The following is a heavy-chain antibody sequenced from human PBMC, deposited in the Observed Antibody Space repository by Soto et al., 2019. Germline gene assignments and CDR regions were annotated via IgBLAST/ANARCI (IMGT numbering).Heavy chain of an antibody. CDR2: ISYDGRNK. V-gene: IGHV3-30*18. CDR3: AKEWVYDSSGWSFDY. CDR1: GFTFSSYG. Sequence: QVQLVESGGGVVQPGRSLRLSCAASGFTFSSYGMHWVRQAPGKGLEWVAVISYDGRNKNYADSVKGRFTISRDNSKNTLYLQMNSLRAEDTAVYYCAKEWVYDSSGWSFDYWGQGTLVTVSS. D-gene: IGHD3-22*01. J-gene: IGHJ4*02.